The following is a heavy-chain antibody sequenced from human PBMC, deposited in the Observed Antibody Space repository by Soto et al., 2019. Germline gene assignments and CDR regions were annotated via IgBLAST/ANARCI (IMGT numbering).Heavy chain of an antibody. V-gene: IGHV4-61*08. CDR1: GGSSSSGGYY. J-gene: IGHJ4*02. CDR3: ARMIQPQHPVYYFDY. CDR2: IYHSGST. D-gene: IGHD5-18*01. Sequence: SETLSLTCTVSGGSSSSGGYYWSWIRPHPGKGLEWIGYIYHSGSTNYNPSLKSRVTISVDTSKNQFSLKLSSVTAADTAVYYCARMIQPQHPVYYFDYWGQGTLVTVSS.